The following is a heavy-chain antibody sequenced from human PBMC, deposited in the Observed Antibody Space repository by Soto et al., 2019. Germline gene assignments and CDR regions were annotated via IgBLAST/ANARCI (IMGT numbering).Heavy chain of an antibody. Sequence: SVKVSCTASGGTLSSYTISWVRQAPGQGLEWMGRIIPILGIANYAQKFQGRVTITADKSTSTAYMELSSLRSEDTAVYYCEKGIAAAGPIDYWGQGTLVTVSS. CDR2: IIPILGIA. CDR1: GGTLSSYT. J-gene: IGHJ4*02. V-gene: IGHV1-69*02. D-gene: IGHD6-13*01. CDR3: EKGIAAAGPIDY.